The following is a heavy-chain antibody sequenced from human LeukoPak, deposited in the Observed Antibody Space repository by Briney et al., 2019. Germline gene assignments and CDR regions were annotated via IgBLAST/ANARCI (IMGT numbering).Heavy chain of an antibody. CDR1: GGSISSYY. V-gene: IGHV4-59*01. CDR2: IYYSGST. Sequence: SETLSLTCTVSGGSISSYYWSWIRQPPGKGLEWIGYIYYSGSTNYNPSLKSRVTISVDTSKNQFSLKLSSVTAADTAVYYCARGQFKGYYDFWSGYYPNDAFDIWGQGKIVTVSS. J-gene: IGHJ3*02. D-gene: IGHD3-3*01. CDR3: ARGQFKGYYDFWSGYYPNDAFDI.